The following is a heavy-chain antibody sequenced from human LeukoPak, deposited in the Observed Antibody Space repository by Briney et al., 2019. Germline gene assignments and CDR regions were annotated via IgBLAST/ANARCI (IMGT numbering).Heavy chain of an antibody. CDR1: GFTFSSYA. D-gene: IGHD6-13*01. CDR2: ISGSGGST. J-gene: IGHJ6*02. CDR3: AKGDSSSWYRDSIQYYGMDV. Sequence: GGSLRLSRAASGFTFSSYAMSWVRQAPGKGLEWVSAISGSGGSTYYADSVKGRFTISRDNSKNTLYLQMNSLRAEDTAVYYCAKGDSSSWYRDSIQYYGMDVWGQGTTVTVSS. V-gene: IGHV3-23*01.